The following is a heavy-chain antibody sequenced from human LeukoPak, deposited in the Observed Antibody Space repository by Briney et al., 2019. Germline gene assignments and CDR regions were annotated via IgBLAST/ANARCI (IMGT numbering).Heavy chain of an antibody. D-gene: IGHD3-10*01. CDR1: GGSISSYY. V-gene: IGHV4-59*01. CDR2: IYYSGST. CDR3: ARGYWKAECGSGSQIDY. J-gene: IGHJ4*02. Sequence: SETLSLTCTVSGGSISSYYWSWIRQPPGKGLEWIGYIYYSGSTNYNPSLKSRVTISVDTSKNQFSLKLSSVTAADTAVYYCARGYWKAECGSGSQIDYWGQGTLVTVSS.